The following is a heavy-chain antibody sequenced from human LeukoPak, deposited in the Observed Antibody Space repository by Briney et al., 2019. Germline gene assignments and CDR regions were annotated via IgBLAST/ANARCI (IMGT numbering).Heavy chain of an antibody. Sequence: PGRSLRLSCAASGFSFSDCYMDWVRQVPGKGLEWIGRSRSKGHRYSTEYAASVRGRFTVSRDESKDLLFLQMTSLKSEDTAVYYCARGSYCSGGVCPAPFDSWGQGSLVTVSS. CDR1: GFSFSDCY. D-gene: IGHD2-8*02. CDR3: ARGSYCSGGVCPAPFDS. V-gene: IGHV3-72*01. CDR2: SRSKGHRYST. J-gene: IGHJ4*02.